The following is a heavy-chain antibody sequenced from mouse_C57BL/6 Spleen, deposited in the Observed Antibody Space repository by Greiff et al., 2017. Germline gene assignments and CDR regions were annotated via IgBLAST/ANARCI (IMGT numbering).Heavy chain of an antibody. J-gene: IGHJ2*01. D-gene: IGHD1-1*01. Sequence: VQLQQPGTELVKPGASVTLSCKASGYTFTSYWMHWVKQRPGQGLEWIGNINPSNGGTNYNEKFKGKATLTVDKSSSTAYMQLSSLTSEDSAVYYCARSGIWGYGRFDYWGQGTTLTVSS. CDR3: ARSGIWGYGRFDY. CDR2: INPSNGGT. CDR1: GYTFTSYW. V-gene: IGHV1-53*01.